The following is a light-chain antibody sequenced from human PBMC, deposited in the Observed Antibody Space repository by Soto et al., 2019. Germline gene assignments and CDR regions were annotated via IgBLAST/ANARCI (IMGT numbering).Light chain of an antibody. Sequence: DIQMTQSPSSLSASVGDRVTITCRASQGISNYLARYQQRPGKVPKLLIYAASILQSGVPSRFSGSGSGTVFTLTITVLLPEDVATYYCQNLDSAAFTFGPGTKVDIK. CDR3: QNLDSAAFT. CDR2: AAS. CDR1: QGISNY. J-gene: IGKJ3*01. V-gene: IGKV1-27*01.